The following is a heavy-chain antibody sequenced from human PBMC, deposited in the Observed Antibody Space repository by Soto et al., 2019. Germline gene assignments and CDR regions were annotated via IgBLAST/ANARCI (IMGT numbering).Heavy chain of an antibody. CDR2: IIPIFGTA. Sequence: SVKVSCKASGGTFSSYAISWVRQAPGQGLEWMGGIIPIFGTANYAQKFQGRVTITADESTSTAYMELSSLRSEDTAVYYCARDRKERDGYNFRYFDYWGQGTLVTVS. CDR1: GGTFSSYA. J-gene: IGHJ4*02. CDR3: ARDRKERDGYNFRYFDY. D-gene: IGHD5-12*01. V-gene: IGHV1-69*13.